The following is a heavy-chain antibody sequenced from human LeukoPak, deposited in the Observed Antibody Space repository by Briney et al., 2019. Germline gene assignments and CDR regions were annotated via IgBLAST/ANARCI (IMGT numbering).Heavy chain of an antibody. V-gene: IGHV3-9*01. D-gene: IGHD3-16*02. CDR3: ARDPYDYVWGSYRSYYFDY. CDR1: GFTFDDYA. Sequence: PGRSLRLSCAASGFTFDDYAMHWVRHAPGKGLEWVSGISWNGGSIDYADSVKGRFTISRDNAKNSLYLQMNSLRAEDTAVYYCARDPYDYVWGSYRSYYFDYWGQGTLVTVSS. CDR2: ISWNGGSI. J-gene: IGHJ4*02.